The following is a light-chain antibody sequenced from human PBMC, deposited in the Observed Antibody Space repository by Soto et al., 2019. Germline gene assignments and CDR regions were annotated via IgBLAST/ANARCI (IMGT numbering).Light chain of an antibody. CDR1: ESVHRN. Sequence: EMVMTQSPATLYVSPGERVTLSCRASESVHRNLAWYQQKPGQGPSLLIYYASTRATGVPDRFTGSGSGTEFTLTISSLQSEDFGVYHCQHYSNWPPTFGPGTKVEIK. J-gene: IGKJ3*01. V-gene: IGKV3-15*01. CDR2: YAS. CDR3: QHYSNWPPT.